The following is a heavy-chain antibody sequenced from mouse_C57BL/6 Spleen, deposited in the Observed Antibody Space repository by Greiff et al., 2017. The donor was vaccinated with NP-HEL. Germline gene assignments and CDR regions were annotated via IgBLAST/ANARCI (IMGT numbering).Heavy chain of an antibody. J-gene: IGHJ3*01. CDR1: GFTFSSYG. CDR3: AIKGGYYPSFAY. V-gene: IGHV5-6*01. CDR2: ISSGGSYT. D-gene: IGHD2-3*01. Sequence: EVLLVESGGDLVKPGGSLKLSCAASGFTFSSYGMSWVRQTPDKRLEWVATISSGGSYTYYPDSLKGRFTISRDNAKNTLYLQMSSLKSEDTAMYYCAIKGGYYPSFAYWGQGTLGTVSA.